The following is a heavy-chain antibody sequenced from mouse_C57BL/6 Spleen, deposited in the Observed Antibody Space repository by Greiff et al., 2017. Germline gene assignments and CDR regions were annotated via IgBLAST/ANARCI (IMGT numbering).Heavy chain of an antibody. CDR1: GFNIKDYY. Sequence: EVQLQQSGAELVKPGASVKLSCTATGFNIKDYYMHRVKQRTEQGLEWIGRIEPEDGETKYAPKFQGKAAITADTASNTAYLPLSNLTSEDTAVYYCAKYSNSDYYARNYWDQGTSVTVSS. V-gene: IGHV14-2*01. J-gene: IGHJ4*01. CDR2: IEPEDGET. D-gene: IGHD2-5*01. CDR3: AKYSNSDYYARNY.